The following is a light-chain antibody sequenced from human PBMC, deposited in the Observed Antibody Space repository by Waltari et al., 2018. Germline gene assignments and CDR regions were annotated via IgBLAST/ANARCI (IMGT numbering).Light chain of an antibody. Sequence: DIQMTQSPSSLSASVGDRVTITCRASETIRIYLNWYQQKPGKATKLLINTASRLQSGVPSRFSGSGSGTDFTLTISTLQHEDFATYYCQQSYSIPLTFGGGTKVEIK. V-gene: IGKV1-39*01. CDR2: TAS. J-gene: IGKJ4*01. CDR1: ETIRIY. CDR3: QQSYSIPLT.